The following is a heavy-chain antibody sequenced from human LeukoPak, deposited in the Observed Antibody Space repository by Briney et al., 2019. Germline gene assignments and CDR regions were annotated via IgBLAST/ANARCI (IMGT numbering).Heavy chain of an antibody. D-gene: IGHD5-24*01. CDR3: TRVGYIDEGIDY. V-gene: IGHV3-30*04. CDR2: ISYDGSNK. J-gene: IGHJ4*02. Sequence: GGSLRLSCAVTGVTFSSYAMHWVRQAPGKGLEWVAVISYDGSNKYFADSVKGRFTISRDNAKNSLYLQMNSLKAEDTAIYYCTRVGYIDEGIDYWGQGTLVTVSS. CDR1: GVTFSSYA.